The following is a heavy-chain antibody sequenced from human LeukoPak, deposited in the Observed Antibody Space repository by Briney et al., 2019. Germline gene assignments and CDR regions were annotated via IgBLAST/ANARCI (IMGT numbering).Heavy chain of an antibody. CDR2: IRYDGSSK. D-gene: IGHD2-15*01. V-gene: IGHV3-30*02. J-gene: IGHJ6*03. CDR3: AKNGDRGAFCSGGTCYPYYYYYMDV. Sequence: GGSLRLSCAASGFTFSTSDLHWVRQAPGKGLEWVAFIRYDGSSKYYADSVKGRFTISRDNCKNSLFLQINSLRAEDTALYYCAKNGDRGAFCSGGTCYPYYYYYMDVWGKGTTVTISS. CDR1: GFTFSTSD.